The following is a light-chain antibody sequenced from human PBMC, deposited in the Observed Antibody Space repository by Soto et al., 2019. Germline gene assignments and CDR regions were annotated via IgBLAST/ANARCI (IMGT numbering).Light chain of an antibody. CDR1: QSILYSSNNKNY. J-gene: IGKJ3*01. CDR2: WAS. CDR3: QQYQWTPCT. V-gene: IGKV4-1*01. Sequence: DIVMTQSPDSLAVSLGERATINCKSSQSILYSSNNKNYLAWYQQKPGQPPKLLIYWASTRESGVPDRFSGSGSGTDFTLTISSLQAEDVAVYFCQQYQWTPCTFGPGTKVDIK.